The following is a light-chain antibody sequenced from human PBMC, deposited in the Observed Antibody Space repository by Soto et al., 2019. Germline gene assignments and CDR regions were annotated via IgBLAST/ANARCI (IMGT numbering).Light chain of an antibody. J-gene: IGKJ1*01. V-gene: IGKV3-20*01. CDR3: LAAGSAPQAWT. Sequence: EIVLTQSPGTLSLSPGERATLSCRASQSVSSNYLAWSQQKPGQPPRLLISDASSRATGIPDRFSGSGSGTAFTLTSTGMVPEHVALQYCLAAGSAPQAWTCGPG. CDR2: DAS. CDR1: QSVSSNY.